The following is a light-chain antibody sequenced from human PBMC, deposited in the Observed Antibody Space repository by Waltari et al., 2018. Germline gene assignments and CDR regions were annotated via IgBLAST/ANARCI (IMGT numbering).Light chain of an antibody. J-gene: IGKJ4*01. CDR2: GAS. CDR3: QQYNNWPLT. Sequence: EIVLTQSPATLSLSPGERDTLSCRASQSVSSFLAWYQQKPGQAPRLLIYGASSRATGIPDRFSGSGSGTDFTLTISSLEPEDFAVYYCQQYNNWPLTFGGGTKVEIK. CDR1: QSVSSF. V-gene: IGKV3-15*01.